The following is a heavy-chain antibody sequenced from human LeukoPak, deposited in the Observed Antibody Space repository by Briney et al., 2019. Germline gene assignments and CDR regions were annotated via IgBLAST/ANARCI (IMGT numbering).Heavy chain of an antibody. J-gene: IGHJ4*02. Sequence: SGPTLVKPPQTLTLTCTFCGFSLGSSGGAVGLIRQPPGKALEGLAVGYWDDDTRYSPSLRSRLTITKDTSKSQVVLTMTNMDPVDTGTYYCAHRWEDDNSGYYFDYWGQGTLVTVSS. D-gene: IGHD3-22*01. CDR1: GFSLGSSGGA. CDR3: AHRWEDDNSGYYFDY. CDR2: GYWDDDT. V-gene: IGHV2-5*02.